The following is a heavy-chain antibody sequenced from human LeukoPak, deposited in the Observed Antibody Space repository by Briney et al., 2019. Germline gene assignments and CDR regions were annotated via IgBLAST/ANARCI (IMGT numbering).Heavy chain of an antibody. CDR3: ARGGYYYLDV. CDR2: IFHNGNT. V-gene: IGHV4-59*01. Sequence: SETLSLTCTVSDGSMSPYYWSWIRQSPGKGLEWTAYIFHNGNTKYNPSLWSRVTISIDTSRNQVFLNLNSVTAADTAVYYCARGGYYYLDVWGKGTTVTVSS. CDR1: DGSMSPYY. J-gene: IGHJ6*03.